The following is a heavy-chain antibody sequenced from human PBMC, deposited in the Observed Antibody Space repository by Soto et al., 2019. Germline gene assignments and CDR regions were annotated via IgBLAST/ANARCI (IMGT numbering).Heavy chain of an antibody. CDR3: ARDPYDFWSGYPRP. CDR1: GYTFTSYG. J-gene: IGHJ5*02. Sequence: VASVKVSCTASGYTFTSYGISWVRQAPGQGLEWMGWISAYNGNTNYAQKLQGRVTMTTDTSTSTAYMELRSLRSDDTAVYYCARDPYDFWSGYPRPWGQGTLVTVSS. CDR2: ISAYNGNT. V-gene: IGHV1-18*04. D-gene: IGHD3-3*01.